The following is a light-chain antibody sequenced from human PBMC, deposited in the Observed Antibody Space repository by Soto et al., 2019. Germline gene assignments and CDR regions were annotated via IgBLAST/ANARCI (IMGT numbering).Light chain of an antibody. CDR2: DAS. J-gene: IGKJ5*01. CDR1: QSITSN. CDR3: QQYNSWSIT. V-gene: IGKV3-15*01. Sequence: IVMTQSPATLSVSPGERATLSCRASQSITSNLAWYQQKPGQGPRLLIYDASTRATGIPARFSGSGSGTEFTLTISSLQSEDFAVYYCQQYNSWSITFGQGTRLEMK.